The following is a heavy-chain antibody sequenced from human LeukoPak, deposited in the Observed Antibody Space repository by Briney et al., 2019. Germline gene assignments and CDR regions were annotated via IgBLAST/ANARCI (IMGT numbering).Heavy chain of an antibody. J-gene: IGHJ4*02. D-gene: IGHD3-22*01. CDR3: AKIDYDSSGYPERHFDY. Sequence: GGSLRLSCAASGFTFSSYAMSWVRQAPGKGLEWVSGISVSGGSTYYADSVKGRFTNSRDNSKNTLYLQMNSLRAQDTAVYYCAKIDYDSSGYPERHFDYWSQGTLVTVSS. V-gene: IGHV3-23*01. CDR2: ISVSGGST. CDR1: GFTFSSYA.